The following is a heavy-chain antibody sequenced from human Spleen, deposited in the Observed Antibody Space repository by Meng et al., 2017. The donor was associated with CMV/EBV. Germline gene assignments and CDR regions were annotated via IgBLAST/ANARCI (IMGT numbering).Heavy chain of an antibody. J-gene: IGHJ4*02. CDR2: ITATNT. CDR3: ARVEYYDYWSGLSYFDY. V-gene: IGHV3-69-1*02. D-gene: IGHD3-3*01. CDR1: GFTFSDYY. Sequence: GESLKISCAASGFTFSDYYMSWIRQAPGKGLEWVSSITATNTYYSDSVKGRFTISRDSAKTSLYLQMDSLTVEDTAVYYCARVEYYDYWSGLSYFDYWGQGTQVTVSS.